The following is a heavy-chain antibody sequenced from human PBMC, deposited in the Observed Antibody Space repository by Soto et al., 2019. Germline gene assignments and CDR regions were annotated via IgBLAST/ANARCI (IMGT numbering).Heavy chain of an antibody. CDR1: GGTFSSYA. D-gene: IGHD3-22*01. V-gene: IGHV1-69*06. CDR3: ASPSYYDSSGYYLFDY. CDR2: IIPIFGTA. Sequence: GPSVKVSCKASGGTFSSYAISWVRQAPGQGLEWMGGIIPIFGTANYAQKFQGRVTITAGKSTSTAYMELSSLRSEDTAVYYCASPSYYDSSGYYLFDYWGQGTLVTVSS. J-gene: IGHJ4*02.